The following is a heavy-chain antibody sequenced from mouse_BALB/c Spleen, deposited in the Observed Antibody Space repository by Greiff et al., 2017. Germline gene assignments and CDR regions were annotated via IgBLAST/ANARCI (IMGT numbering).Heavy chain of an antibody. V-gene: IGHV1-7*01. D-gene: IGHD2-4*01. CDR3: ARYDDYDYFDY. Sequence: VKLQESGAELAKPGASVKMSCKASGYTFTSYWMHWVKQRPGQGLEWIGYINPSTGYTEYNQKFKDKATLTADKSSSTAYMQLSSLTSEDSAVYYCARYDDYDYFDYWGQGTTLTVSS. CDR2: INPSTGYT. J-gene: IGHJ2*01. CDR1: GYTFTSYW.